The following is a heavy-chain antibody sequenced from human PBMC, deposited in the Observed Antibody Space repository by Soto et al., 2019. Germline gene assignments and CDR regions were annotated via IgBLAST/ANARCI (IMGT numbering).Heavy chain of an antibody. V-gene: IGHV3-21*01. CDR3: ARDTRGYPDY. CDR1: GFTFSSYS. CDR2: IRISGSNK. D-gene: IGHD3-22*01. J-gene: IGHJ4*02. Sequence: PGGSLRLSCAASGFTFSSYSMNWVRQAPGKGLEWVSSIRISGSNKYYADSVKGRFTISRDNSKNSLYLQMNSLRAEDTAVYYCARDTRGYPDYWGQGTLVTVS.